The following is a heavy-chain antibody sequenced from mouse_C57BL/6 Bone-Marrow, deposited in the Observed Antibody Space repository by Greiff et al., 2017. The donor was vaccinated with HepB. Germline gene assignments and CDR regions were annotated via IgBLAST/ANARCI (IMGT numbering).Heavy chain of an antibody. D-gene: IGHD1-1*01. CDR1: GFTFNTYA. J-gene: IGHJ4*01. Sequence: DVMLVESGGGLVQPKGSLKLSCAASGFTFNTYAMHWVRQAPGKGLEWVARIRSKSSNYATYYADSVKDRFTISRDDSQSMLYLQMNNLKTEDTAMYYCVRGRGYYGVFYAMDYWGQGTSVTVSS. V-gene: IGHV10-3*01. CDR2: IRSKSSNYAT. CDR3: VRGRGYYGVFYAMDY.